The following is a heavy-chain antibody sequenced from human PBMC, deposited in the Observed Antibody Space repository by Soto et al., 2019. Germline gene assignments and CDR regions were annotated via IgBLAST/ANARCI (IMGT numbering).Heavy chain of an antibody. Sequence: GGSLRLSCAASGFTFSSYWMSWVRQAPGKGLEWVANIKQDGSEKYYVDSVKGRFTISRDNAKNSLYLQMNSLRAEDTAVYYCARRGGDYCSSTSCYEPTDYYYYYMDVWGKGTTVTVSS. J-gene: IGHJ6*03. CDR1: GFTFSSYW. CDR2: IKQDGSEK. D-gene: IGHD2-2*01. CDR3: ARRGGDYCSSTSCYEPTDYYYYYMDV. V-gene: IGHV3-7*01.